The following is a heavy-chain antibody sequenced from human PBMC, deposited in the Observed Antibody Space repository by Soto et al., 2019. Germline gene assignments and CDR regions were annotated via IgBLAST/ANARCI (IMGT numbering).Heavy chain of an antibody. CDR3: LIMGSAGRWTDP. J-gene: IGHJ5*02. Sequence: GGSLRLSCAASGFTLGSNWMHWVRRVPGKGLEWVSGVSGDGTSTTYADSVKGRFAISRDSTKNTLYLQMNSLRGEDSAMYYCLIMGSAGRWTDPWGQGTLVTVSS. CDR2: VSGDGTST. CDR1: GFTLGSNW. D-gene: IGHD3-16*01. V-gene: IGHV3-74*03.